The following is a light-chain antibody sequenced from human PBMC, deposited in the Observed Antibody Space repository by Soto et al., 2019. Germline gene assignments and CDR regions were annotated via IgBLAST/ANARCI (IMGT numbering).Light chain of an antibody. CDR3: QQRTNWGYT. V-gene: IGKV3-11*01. CDR2: DTS. Sequence: EIVLTQSPATLSLSPGERATLSCRASQSVSPYLAWYQQKPGQAPRLLIYDTSNRATGIPARFSGSGSGTDFTLTVSSLEPEDFAVYYCQQRTNWGYTFGQGTKLEIK. J-gene: IGKJ2*01. CDR1: QSVSPY.